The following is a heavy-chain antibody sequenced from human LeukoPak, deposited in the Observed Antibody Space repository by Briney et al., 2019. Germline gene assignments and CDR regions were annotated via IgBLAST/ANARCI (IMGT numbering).Heavy chain of an antibody. D-gene: IGHD2-2*01. CDR1: GFTFSSYA. V-gene: IGHV3-30*04. CDR3: ARDGAEYCSSTRCDPIYYYYMDV. CDR2: ISYDGSNK. J-gene: IGHJ6*03. Sequence: GGPLTLPCSASGFTFSSYAMHWVPHAPGKGLEWVAFISYDGSNKFYTDSVKRRFTISRDNSKNTMYLQMNSLRAEDTAVYYCARDGAEYCSSTRCDPIYYYYMDVWGKGTTVTASS.